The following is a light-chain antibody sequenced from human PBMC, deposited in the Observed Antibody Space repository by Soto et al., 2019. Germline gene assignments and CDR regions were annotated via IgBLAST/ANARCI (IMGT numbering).Light chain of an antibody. J-gene: IGKJ5*01. CDR2: GAS. CDR3: QQYESYSIT. CDR1: QGVSSSY. Sequence: EIVLTQSPGTLSLSPGERATLSCRASQGVSSSYLAWYQQKPGQAPRLLIYGASSRATGIPDRFSGSGSGTDFTLTISSLQPDDFATYFCQQYESYSITFGQGTRLEIK. V-gene: IGKV3-20*01.